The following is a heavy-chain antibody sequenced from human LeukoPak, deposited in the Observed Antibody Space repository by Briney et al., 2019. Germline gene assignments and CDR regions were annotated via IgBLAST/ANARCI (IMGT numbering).Heavy chain of an antibody. V-gene: IGHV4-61*01. CDR3: ARDIPLSGDPYYYYGMDI. D-gene: IGHD2-21*02. CDR2: IYYSGST. CDR1: GGSVSSGSYY. J-gene: IGHJ6*02. Sequence: SETLSLTCTVPGGSVSSGSYYWSWIRQPPGKGLEWIGYIYYSGSTNYNPSLKSRVTISVDTSKNQFSLKLSSVTAADTAVYYCARDIPLSGDPYYYYGMDIWGQGTTVTVSS.